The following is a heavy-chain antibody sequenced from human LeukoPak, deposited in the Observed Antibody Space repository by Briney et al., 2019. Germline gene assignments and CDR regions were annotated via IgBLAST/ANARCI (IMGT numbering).Heavy chain of an antibody. V-gene: IGHV4-34*01. D-gene: IGHD5-24*01. CDR3: ARGSGFNSPFDH. Sequence: SETLSLTCAVSGGSFSSDYWSWIRQPPGKGLEWIGEINYRGSTIYNPSLETRVTISAGTSKNQFSLKLSSVTAADTAVYYCARGSGFNSPFDHWGQGILVTVSS. CDR2: INYRGST. CDR1: GGSFSSDY. J-gene: IGHJ4*02.